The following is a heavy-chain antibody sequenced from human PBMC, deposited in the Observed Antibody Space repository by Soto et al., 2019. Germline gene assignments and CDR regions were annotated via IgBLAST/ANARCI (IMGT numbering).Heavy chain of an antibody. D-gene: IGHD6-13*01. CDR1: GGSISSGGYY. V-gene: IGHV4-31*03. CDR2: IYYSGST. J-gene: IGHJ4*02. CDR3: ARARGYSSSWYAIDY. Sequence: SETLSLTCTVSGGSISSGGYYWSWIRQHPGKGLEWIGYIYYSGSTYYNPSLKSRVTISVDTSKNQFSLKLSSVTAADTAVYYCARARGYSSSWYAIDYWGQGTMVTVSS.